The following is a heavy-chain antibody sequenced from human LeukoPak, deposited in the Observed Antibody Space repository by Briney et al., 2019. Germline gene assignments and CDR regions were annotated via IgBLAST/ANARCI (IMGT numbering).Heavy chain of an antibody. J-gene: IGHJ4*02. D-gene: IGHD3-22*01. CDR1: GGSISSYY. V-gene: IGHV4-4*07. Sequence: SETLSLTCTVSGGSISSYYWSWIRQPAGKGLEWIGRIYNSGSTNYNPSPKSRVTMSVDTSKNQFSLKLSSVTAADTAVYYCAREGTRYYYDSSGYLMLWGQGTLVTVSS. CDR3: AREGTRYYYDSSGYLML. CDR2: IYNSGST.